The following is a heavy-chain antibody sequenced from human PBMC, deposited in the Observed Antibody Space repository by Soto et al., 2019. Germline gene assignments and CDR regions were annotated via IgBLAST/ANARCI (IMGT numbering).Heavy chain of an antibody. J-gene: IGHJ4*02. V-gene: IGHV4-30-4*01. D-gene: IGHD5-18*01. CDR3: ARVDSYGSVFDY. CDR1: GGSISSGDYY. Sequence: SETLSLTCTVSGGSISSGDYYWSWIRQPPGKGLEWIGYIYYSGSTYYNPSLKSRVTISVDTSKNQFSLKLSSVTAADTAVYYCARVDSYGSVFDYWGQGTLVTVSS. CDR2: IYYSGST.